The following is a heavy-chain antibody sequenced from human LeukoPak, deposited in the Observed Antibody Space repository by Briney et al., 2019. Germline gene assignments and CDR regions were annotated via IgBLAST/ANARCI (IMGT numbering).Heavy chain of an antibody. CDR2: INWDSGST. CDR1: GFTFDDYT. CDR3: VKGTFYDRSGYYYPHFDY. V-gene: IGHV3-43*01. J-gene: IGHJ4*02. D-gene: IGHD3-22*01. Sequence: GGSQRLSCAASGFTFDDYTMHWVRQAPGKGLEWVSLINWDSGSTYYADSVKGRFTISRDNSINSLYLQMNSLRTEDTALYYCVKGTFYDRSGYYYPHFDYWGQGTLVTVSS.